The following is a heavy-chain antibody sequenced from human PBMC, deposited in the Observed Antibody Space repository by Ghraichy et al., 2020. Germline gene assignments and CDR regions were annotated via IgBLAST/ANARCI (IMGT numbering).Heavy chain of an antibody. V-gene: IGHV4-38-2*02. CDR3: ARDEGSGSYSVFDY. D-gene: IGHD1-26*01. J-gene: IGHJ4*02. CDR1: GYSISSGYY. Sequence: SETLSLTCTVSGYSISSGYYWGWIRQPPGKGLEWIGSIYHSGSTYYNPSLKSRVTISVDTSKNQFSLKLSSVTAADTAVYYCARDEGSGSYSVFDYWGQGTLVTVSS. CDR2: IYHSGST.